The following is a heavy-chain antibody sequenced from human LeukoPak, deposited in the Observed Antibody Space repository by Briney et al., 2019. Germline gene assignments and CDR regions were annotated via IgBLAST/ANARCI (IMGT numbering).Heavy chain of an antibody. J-gene: IGHJ4*02. CDR1: GGTFSSYA. D-gene: IGHD3-10*01. V-gene: IGHV1-69*05. CDR3: ANQNYYGSGDQYYFDY. CDR2: IIPIFGTA. Sequence: ASVKVSCKASGGTFSSYAISWVRQAPGQGLEWMGRIIPIFGTANYAQKFQGRVTITTDESTSTAYMELSSLRSEDTAVYYCANQNYYGSGDQYYFDYWGQGTLVTVSS.